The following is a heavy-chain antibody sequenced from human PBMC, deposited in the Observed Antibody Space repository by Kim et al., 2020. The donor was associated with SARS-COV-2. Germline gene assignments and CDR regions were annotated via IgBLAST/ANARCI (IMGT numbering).Heavy chain of an antibody. CDR3: ARRVADSQFFYMDV. CDR1: GYSFTSYG. CDR2: INIFNGYT. V-gene: IGHV1-18*01. Sequence: ASVKVSCKASGYSFTSYGISWARQAPGQGLEWMGWINIFNGYTHYAQKFQDRVTMTMEIFTSTAYMEVTTLTSDDTAIYYCARRVADSQFFYMDVWGRGTTVTVSS. J-gene: IGHJ6*03. D-gene: IGHD2-15*01.